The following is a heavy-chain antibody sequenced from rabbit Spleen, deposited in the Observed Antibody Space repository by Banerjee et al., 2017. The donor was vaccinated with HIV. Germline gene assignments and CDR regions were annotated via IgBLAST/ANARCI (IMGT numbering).Heavy chain of an antibody. V-gene: IGHV1S45*01. Sequence: QQQLVESGGGLVKPGASLTLTCKASGFSFSGGYYISWVRQAPGKGLEWIACIYSGAFGTYYASWAKGRFTISKTSSTTVTLQLTSLTAADTATYFCARYTADVGWDLGLWGPGTLVTVS. CDR1: GFSFSGGYY. CDR2: IYSGAFGT. J-gene: IGHJ4*01. D-gene: IGHD3-3*01. CDR3: ARYTADVGWDLGL.